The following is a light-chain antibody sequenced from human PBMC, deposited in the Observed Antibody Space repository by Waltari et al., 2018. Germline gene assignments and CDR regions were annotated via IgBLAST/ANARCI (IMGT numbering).Light chain of an antibody. CDR3: AVWDDSLSVV. Sequence: QSVLTQPPSASGAPGQGVTNSCSGTPSNTGNNYVFWYQQLPGTAPQLLIFRNNQRPSGVPDRFSGSKSGTSASLDISGLRSEDEAEYYCAVWDDSLSVVFGGGTKLTVV. CDR1: PSNTGNNY. CDR2: RNN. J-gene: IGLJ3*02. V-gene: IGLV1-47*01.